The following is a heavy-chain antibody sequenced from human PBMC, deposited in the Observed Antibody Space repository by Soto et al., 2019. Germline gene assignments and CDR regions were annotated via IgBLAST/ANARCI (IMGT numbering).Heavy chain of an antibody. CDR1: GFTVSTYG. D-gene: IGHD2-8*02. V-gene: IGHV3-30*03. J-gene: IGHJ4*02. Sequence: QVQLVESGGGVVQPGRSLRLSCAVSGFTVSTYGMHWVRQAPGKGLEWVAVISRDGGTKYYADSVKGRFTISRDNSRNTLFLEMNSLRSDDMAVYXCTGEVASGYWGQGTLVTVSS. CDR2: ISRDGGTK. CDR3: TGEVASGY.